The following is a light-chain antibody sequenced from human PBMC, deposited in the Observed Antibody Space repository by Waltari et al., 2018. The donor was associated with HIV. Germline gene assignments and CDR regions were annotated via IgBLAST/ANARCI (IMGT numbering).Light chain of an antibody. CDR3: QSYFSSNDVI. J-gene: IGLJ2*01. CDR2: ENT. V-gene: IGLV6-57*04. Sequence: NFMLTQPHSVSESPGTTVIISCTRSRGRIASNYAQWYQHRPGRAPATVIYENTQRPPGVPDRFSGSIDSSSNSASLTIAGLRTEDEADYYCQSYFSSNDVIFGGGTKLTVL. CDR1: RGRIASNY.